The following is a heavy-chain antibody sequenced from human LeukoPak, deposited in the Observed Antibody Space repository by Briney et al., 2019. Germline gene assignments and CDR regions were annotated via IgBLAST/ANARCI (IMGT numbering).Heavy chain of an antibody. CDR2: IYYSGST. D-gene: IGHD1-26*01. V-gene: IGHV4-38-2*02. Sequence: PSETLSLTCTVSDYSISSGYYWGWIRQPPGKGLEWIGSIYYSGSTYYNPSLKSRVTISIDRSKNQFFLNMISVTAADTALYYCARTETGVGATDYWGQGTLVTVSS. CDR1: DYSISSGYY. CDR3: ARTETGVGATDY. J-gene: IGHJ4*02.